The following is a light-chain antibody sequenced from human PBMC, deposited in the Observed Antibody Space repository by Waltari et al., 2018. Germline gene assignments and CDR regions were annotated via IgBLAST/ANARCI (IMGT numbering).Light chain of an antibody. Sequence: DVVMTQSPLSLPVSLGQPASISCRSSQSLVHTDGHIYLNWVQQRPVQSPRRLIYKVSNRDSRGPDRFSGSGSGTAFTLKISRVEAEDGGIYYCMQATHLPLTFGQGTKVEIK. V-gene: IGKV2-30*02. J-gene: IGKJ1*01. CDR3: MQATHLPLT. CDR1: QSLVHTDGHIY. CDR2: KVS.